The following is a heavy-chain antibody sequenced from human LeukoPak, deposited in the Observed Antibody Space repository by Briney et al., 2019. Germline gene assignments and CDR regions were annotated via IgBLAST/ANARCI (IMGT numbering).Heavy chain of an antibody. J-gene: IGHJ6*03. V-gene: IGHV1-18*03. CDR3: AREQVERGYYMDV. CDR2: ISAYNGNT. D-gene: IGHD1-26*01. CDR1: GYTFTSYG. Sequence: ASVKVSCKASGYTFTSYGISWVRQAPGQGLEWMGWISAYNGNTNYAQNLQGRVTMTADTSTSTAYMELSSLRSEDMAVYYCAREQVERGYYMDVWGKGTTVTVSS.